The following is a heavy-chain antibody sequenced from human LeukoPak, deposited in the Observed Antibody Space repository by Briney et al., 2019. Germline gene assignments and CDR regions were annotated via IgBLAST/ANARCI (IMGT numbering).Heavy chain of an antibody. CDR1: GYTFTSYG. V-gene: IGHV1-18*01. D-gene: IGHD2-2*01. CDR3: ARGVPAAMGLYYYYYMDV. J-gene: IGHJ6*03. CDR2: ISAYNGNT. Sequence: ASVKVSCKASGYTFTSYGITWVRQAPGQGLEWMGWISAYNGNTNYAQKLQGRVTMTTETSTSTAYMELRSLRSDDTAVYYCARGVPAAMGLYYYYYMDVWGTGTTVTVSS.